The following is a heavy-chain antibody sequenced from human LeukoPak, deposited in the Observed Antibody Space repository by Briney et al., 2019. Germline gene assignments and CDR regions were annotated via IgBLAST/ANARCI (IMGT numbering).Heavy chain of an antibody. CDR2: IYYSGST. Sequence: KTSQTLSLTCTVSGGSISSGGYYWSWIRQPPGKGLEWIGYIYYSGSTYYNPSLKSRVTISVDTSKNQFSLKLSSVTSAETAGYYCASLAYYNDISGFFDYWGKGPLVTVSS. CDR3: ASLAYYNDISGFFDY. CDR1: GGSISSGGYY. D-gene: IGHD3-22*01. V-gene: IGHV4-31*03. J-gene: IGHJ4*02.